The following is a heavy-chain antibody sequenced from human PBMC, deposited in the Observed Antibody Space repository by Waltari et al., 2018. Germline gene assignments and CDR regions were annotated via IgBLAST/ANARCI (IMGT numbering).Heavy chain of an antibody. J-gene: IGHJ4*02. CDR2: INRDGSTT. CDR3: VRGGSYGSMDY. V-gene: IGHV3-74*01. Sequence: EVQLVESGGGALQPGGSLRLSCAASGLAFRDYWMYWVRQGPGKGLLWVSRINRDGSTTTYADSVKGRFTISRDNAKNTLDLQMNSVRVEDSAVYFCVRGGSYGSMDYWGQGTLVSVSS. D-gene: IGHD5-12*01. CDR1: GLAFRDYW.